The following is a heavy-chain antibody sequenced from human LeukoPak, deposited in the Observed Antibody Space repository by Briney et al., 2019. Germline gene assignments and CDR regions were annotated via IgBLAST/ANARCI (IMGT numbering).Heavy chain of an antibody. J-gene: IGHJ4*02. D-gene: IGHD3-22*01. CDR3: ARGLTYYYDSSGYYY. V-gene: IGHV3-30-3*01. CDR1: GSTFSSYA. CDR2: IPYDGSNK. Sequence: GRSLRLSCAASGSTFSSYAMHWVRQAPGKGLEWVAVIPYDGSNKYYADSVKGRFTISRDNSKNTLYLQMNSLRAEDTAVYYCARGLTYYYDSSGYYYWGQGTLVTVSS.